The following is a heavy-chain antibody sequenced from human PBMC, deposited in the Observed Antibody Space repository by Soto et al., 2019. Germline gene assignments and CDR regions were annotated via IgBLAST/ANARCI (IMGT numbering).Heavy chain of an antibody. Sequence: GGSLRLSCVASGFTFSSYAMTWVRQAPGKGLEWVSAISGGDGSPFYADSVKGRFTISRDNSKNTLYLHMNSLRADDTAAYYCAKWHTYNYDSLAFSGFDCWGQGTQVTVSS. J-gene: IGHJ4*02. D-gene: IGHD3-16*01. CDR1: GFTFSSYA. V-gene: IGHV3-23*01. CDR2: ISGGDGSP. CDR3: AKWHTYNYDSLAFSGFDC.